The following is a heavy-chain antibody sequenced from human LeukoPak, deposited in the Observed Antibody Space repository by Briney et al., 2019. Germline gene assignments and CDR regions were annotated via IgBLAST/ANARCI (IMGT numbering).Heavy chain of an antibody. J-gene: IGHJ4*02. D-gene: IGHD3-22*01. Sequence: SETLSLTCTVSGGSISSYYWSWIRQPAGKGLEWIGRIYTSGSTNYNPSLKSRVTMSVDTSKNQFSLKLSSVTAADTAVYYCARVGDYYDSSAQGILDYWGQGTLVTVSS. V-gene: IGHV4-4*07. CDR1: GGSISSYY. CDR2: IYTSGST. CDR3: ARVGDYYDSSAQGILDY.